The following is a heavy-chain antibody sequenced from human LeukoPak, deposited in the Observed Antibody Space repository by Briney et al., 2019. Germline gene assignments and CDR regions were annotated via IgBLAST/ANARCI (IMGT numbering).Heavy chain of an antibody. CDR3: ATHTRLMTY. D-gene: IGHD3-16*01. J-gene: IGHJ4*02. CDR2: IDPEDGEA. Sequence: ASVEISCKISGNTFTDHYIHWVQQAPGKGLEWMGLIDPEDGEAKYAEKFQGRLTISADTSRDIGYMELSSLTSEDTAVYYCATHTRLMTYWGQGTLVTVSS. CDR1: GNTFTDHY. V-gene: IGHV1-69-2*01.